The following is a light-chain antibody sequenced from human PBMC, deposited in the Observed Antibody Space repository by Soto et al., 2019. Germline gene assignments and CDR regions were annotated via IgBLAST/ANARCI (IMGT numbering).Light chain of an antibody. CDR3: QKYNSVPFN. Sequence: DIQMTQSPSSLSASVGDRVTITCRARQGISKHLACYQQKPGRAPKLLIYAASTLQSGVPSRFSGSGSGTDFTLTISSLQPEDIATYYCQKYNSVPFNFGPGTKVDI. CDR2: AAS. CDR1: QGISKH. V-gene: IGKV1-27*01. J-gene: IGKJ3*01.